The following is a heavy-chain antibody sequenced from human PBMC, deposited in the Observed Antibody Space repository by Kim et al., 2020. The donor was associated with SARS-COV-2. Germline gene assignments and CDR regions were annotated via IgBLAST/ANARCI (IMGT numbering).Heavy chain of an antibody. CDR2: ISYDGSNK. J-gene: IGHJ5*02. CDR3: ANPDYGDYWFDP. D-gene: IGHD4-17*01. CDR1: GFTFSSYA. Sequence: GGSLRLSCAASGFTFSSYAMHWVRQAPGKGLEWVAVISYDGSNKYYADSVKGRFTISRDNSKNTLYLQMNSLRAEDTAVYYCANPDYGDYWFDPWGQGT. V-gene: IGHV3-30*04.